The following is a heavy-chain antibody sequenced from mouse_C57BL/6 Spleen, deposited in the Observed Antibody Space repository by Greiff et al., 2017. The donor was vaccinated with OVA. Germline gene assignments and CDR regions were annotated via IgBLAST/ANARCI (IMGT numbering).Heavy chain of an antibody. J-gene: IGHJ1*03. D-gene: IGHD2-4*01. V-gene: IGHV2-9-1*01. CDR3: ASMITNWYFDV. CDR2: LWTGGGT. CDR1: GFSLTSYA. Sequence: VKLVESGPGLVAPSQSLSITCTVSGFSLTSYAISWVRQPPGKGLEWLGVLWTGGGTNYNSALKSRLSISKDNSKSQVFLIMNRLQADDTARYYCASMITNWYFDVWGTGTTVTVSS.